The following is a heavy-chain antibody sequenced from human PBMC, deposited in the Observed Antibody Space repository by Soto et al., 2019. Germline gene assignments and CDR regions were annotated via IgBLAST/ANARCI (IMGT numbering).Heavy chain of an antibody. CDR1: GGSITSGGYC. J-gene: IGHJ4*02. CDR3: ATDGHYFGSGSPALLSM. Sequence: QVQLQESGPGLVKPSQTLSLTCTVSGGSITSGGYCWTWIRQHPVKGLEWLGHIYYSGSTSYNPSLKCRVTISIDTSNNLFSLKLTSVAASDTALYYCATDGHYFGSGSPALLSMWGQGNLFTVSS. D-gene: IGHD3-10*01. V-gene: IGHV4-31*03. CDR2: IYYSGST.